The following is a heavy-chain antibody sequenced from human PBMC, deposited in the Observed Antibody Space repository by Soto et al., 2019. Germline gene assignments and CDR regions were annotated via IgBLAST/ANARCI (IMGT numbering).Heavy chain of an antibody. D-gene: IGHD6-19*01. CDR3: AGSYSSGYTYYDV. J-gene: IGHJ6*02. Sequence: ASVKVSCKASGYTFTTYTMYWVRQSPGQRLEWMGWINAGDGNTKFSQKFQGRVTITRDTSASTAYMELSSLRSEDTAVYYCAGSYSSGYTYYDVWGQGTTVTVSS. V-gene: IGHV1-3*01. CDR2: INAGDGNT. CDR1: GYTFTTYT.